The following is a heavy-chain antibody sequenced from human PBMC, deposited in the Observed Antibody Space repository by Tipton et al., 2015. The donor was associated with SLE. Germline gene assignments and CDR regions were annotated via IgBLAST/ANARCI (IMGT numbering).Heavy chain of an antibody. V-gene: IGHV3-23*01. J-gene: IGHJ4*02. CDR3: VPRQVDLDH. CDR2: ISGGGDST. CDR1: GFMFSSYA. D-gene: IGHD2-15*01. Sequence: GSLRLSCAASGFMFSSYAMRWVRQAPGKGLEWVSVISGGGDSTSYADSVRGRFTISRDNSKNTLYLQMDNLRGDDTAVYYCVPRQVDLDHWGQGTLVSVPS.